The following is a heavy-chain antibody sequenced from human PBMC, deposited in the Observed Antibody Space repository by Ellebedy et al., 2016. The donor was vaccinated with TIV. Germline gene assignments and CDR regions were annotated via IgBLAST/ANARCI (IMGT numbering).Heavy chain of an antibody. V-gene: IGHV1-2*04. Sequence: ASVKVSCXASGYTFTGYYMHWVRQAPGQGLEWMGWINPNSGGTNYAQKFQGWVTMTRDTSISTAYMELSRLRSDDTAVYYCARNMVRGVQYYYGMDVWGQGTTVTVSS. D-gene: IGHD3-10*01. CDR3: ARNMVRGVQYYYGMDV. CDR2: INPNSGGT. J-gene: IGHJ6*02. CDR1: GYTFTGYY.